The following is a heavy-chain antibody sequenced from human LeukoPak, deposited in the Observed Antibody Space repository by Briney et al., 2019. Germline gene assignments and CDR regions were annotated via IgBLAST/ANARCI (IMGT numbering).Heavy chain of an antibody. CDR1: GGSISSGNW. Sequence: SETLSLTCAVSGGSISSGNWWSWVRQPPGKGLEWIGEIHHSGSTNYNPSLKSRVTISVDNSKNQFSLKLTSVTAADTAVYYCAGIVAALGGADYFDYWGQGALVTVSS. CDR2: IHHSGST. D-gene: IGHD2-15*01. V-gene: IGHV4-4*02. J-gene: IGHJ4*02. CDR3: AGIVAALGGADYFDY.